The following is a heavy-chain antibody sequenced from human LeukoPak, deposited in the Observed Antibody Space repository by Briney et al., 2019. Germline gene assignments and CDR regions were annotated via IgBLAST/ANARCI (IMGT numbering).Heavy chain of an antibody. CDR2: IKRIIDGGTT. J-gene: IGHJ4*02. V-gene: IGHV3-15*01. Sequence: GGSLTLSCAASGFTFSNTWMNWLRQAPGKGLEWVGHIKRIIDGGTTDYAAPVKGRFTVSRDDSINTLYLQMSSLKTEDTAVYYCTAQGGSGDLRYWGQGTLVTVSS. D-gene: IGHD4-17*01. CDR1: GFTFSNTW. CDR3: TAQGGSGDLRY.